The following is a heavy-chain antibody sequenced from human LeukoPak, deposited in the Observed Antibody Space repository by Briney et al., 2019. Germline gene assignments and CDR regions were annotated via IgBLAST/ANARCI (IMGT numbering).Heavy chain of an antibody. CDR2: IYSGGST. CDR1: GFTVSSNY. V-gene: IGHV3-53*01. D-gene: IGHD1-14*01. CDR3: ARGVEPLAANTLAY. Sequence: TGGSLRLSCAASGFTVSSNYMSRVRQAPGKGLEWVSVIYSGGSTYYADSVKGRFTISRDNSKNTLYLQMNSLRAEDTAVYYCARGVEPLAANTLAYWGQGTLVTVSS. J-gene: IGHJ4*02.